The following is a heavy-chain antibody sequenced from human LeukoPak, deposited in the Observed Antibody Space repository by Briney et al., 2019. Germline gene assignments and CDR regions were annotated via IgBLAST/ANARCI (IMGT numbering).Heavy chain of an antibody. CDR1: GYTFTGYY. CDR3: ARSSSASRDDY. Sequence: ASVKVSCEASGYTFTGYYMHWVRQAPGQGLEWMGRINPNSGGTNYAQKFQGRVTMTRATSISTAYMELSRLKSGDTAVYYCARSSSASRDDYWGQGTLVTVSS. V-gene: IGHV1-2*06. D-gene: IGHD6-6*01. CDR2: INPNSGGT. J-gene: IGHJ4*02.